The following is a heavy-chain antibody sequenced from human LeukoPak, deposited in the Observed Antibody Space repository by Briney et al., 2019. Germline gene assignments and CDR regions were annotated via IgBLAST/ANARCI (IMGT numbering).Heavy chain of an antibody. V-gene: IGHV1-46*01. D-gene: IGHD3-10*01. J-gene: IGHJ4*02. CDR2: INPSGGST. CDR1: GYTFTSYY. CDR3: ARVGYGSGSYYNDFDY. Sequence: ASVKVSCKASGYTFTSYYMHWVRQAPGQGLEWMGIINPSGGSTSYAQKFQGRVTITADKSTSTAYMELSSLRSEDTAVYYCARVGYGSGSYYNDFDYWGQGTLVTVSS.